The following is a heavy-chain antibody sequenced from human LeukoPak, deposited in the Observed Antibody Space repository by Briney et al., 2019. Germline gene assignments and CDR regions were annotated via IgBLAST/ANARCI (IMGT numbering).Heavy chain of an antibody. V-gene: IGHV3-33*01. CDR1: GFTFSSYG. J-gene: IGHJ4*02. D-gene: IGHD3-16*02. CDR2: IWYDGSNK. CDR3: ARDGPDYDYVGGSYRAPPPLDY. Sequence: GGSLRLSCAASGFTFSSYGMHWVRQAPGKGLEWVAVIWYDGSNKYYADSVKGRFTISRDNSKNTLYLQMNSLRAEDTAVYYCARDGPDYDYVGGSYRAPPPLDYWGQGTLVTVSS.